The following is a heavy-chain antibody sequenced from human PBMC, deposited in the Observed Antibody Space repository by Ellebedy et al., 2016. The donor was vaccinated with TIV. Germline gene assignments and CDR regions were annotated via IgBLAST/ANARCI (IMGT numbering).Heavy chain of an antibody. CDR1: GFSFRSYW. D-gene: IGHD4-17*01. Sequence: PGGSLRLSCAASGFSFRSYWMSWVRQAPGKGLEWVANIYQDGSFRFYAESVKGRFTISRDNAKSSLILQMNSLRAEDTAVYYCARRGAYGDYAVQVNSWFDSWGQGTLVAVSS. J-gene: IGHJ5*02. CDR3: ARRGAYGDYAVQVNSWFDS. CDR2: IYQDGSFR. V-gene: IGHV3-7*03.